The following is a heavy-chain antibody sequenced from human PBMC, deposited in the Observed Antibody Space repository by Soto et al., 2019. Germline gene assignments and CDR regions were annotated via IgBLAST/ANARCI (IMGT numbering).Heavy chain of an antibody. CDR2: ISYDGSDK. V-gene: IGHV3-30*03. CDR3: VGGQYYFDY. CDR1: GFPFTSYG. D-gene: IGHD3-10*01. J-gene: IGHJ4*02. Sequence: QVQLVESGGGVVQPGRSLRLSCAGSGFPFTSYGMHWVREGPDKGLEWVAVISYDGSDKYYADSVKGRFTISRDNSKNMLYLQMNSLRPEDTALYXCVGGQYYFDYRGQGTLVIVSS.